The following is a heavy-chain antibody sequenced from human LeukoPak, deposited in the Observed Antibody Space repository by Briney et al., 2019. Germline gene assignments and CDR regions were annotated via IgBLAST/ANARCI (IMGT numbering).Heavy chain of an antibody. V-gene: IGHV4-39*07. J-gene: IGHJ3*02. CDR1: GGSISSSSYY. CDR2: IYYSGST. CDR3: ARVLAVARVAFDI. Sequence: SETLSLTCTVSGGSISSSSYYWGWIRQPPGKGLEWIGSIYYSGSTYYNPSLKSRVTISVDTSKNQFSLKLSSVTAADTAVYYCARVLAVARVAFDIWGQGTMVTVSS. D-gene: IGHD6-19*01.